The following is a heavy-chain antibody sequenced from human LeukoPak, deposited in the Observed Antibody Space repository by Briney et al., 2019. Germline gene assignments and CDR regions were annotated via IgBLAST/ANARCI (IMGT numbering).Heavy chain of an antibody. J-gene: IGHJ6*02. D-gene: IGHD6-13*01. CDR2: ISSSSSTI. CDR3: ARKGIALPDYYGMDV. V-gene: IGHV3-48*01. CDR1: GFTFSSYS. Sequence: GGSLRLSCAASGFTFSSYSMNWVRQAPGKGLEWVSYISSSSSTIYYADSVKGRFTISRDNAKNSLYLQMNSLRAEDTAVYYCARKGIALPDYYGMDVWGQGTTVTVSS.